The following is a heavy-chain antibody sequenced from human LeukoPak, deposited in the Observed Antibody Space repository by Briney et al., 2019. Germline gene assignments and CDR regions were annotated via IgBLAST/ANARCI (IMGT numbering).Heavy chain of an antibody. CDR3: ASFGYCSSTSCPSYYYYYMDV. CDR2: IIPIFGTA. D-gene: IGHD2-2*01. V-gene: IGHV1-69*13. Sequence: SVKVSCKASGGTFSSYAISWVRQAPGQGLEWMGGIIPIFGTANYAQKFQGRVTITADESTSTAYMELSSLRSEDTAVYYCASFGYCSSTSCPSYYYYYMDVWGKGTTVTVSS. CDR1: GGTFSSYA. J-gene: IGHJ6*03.